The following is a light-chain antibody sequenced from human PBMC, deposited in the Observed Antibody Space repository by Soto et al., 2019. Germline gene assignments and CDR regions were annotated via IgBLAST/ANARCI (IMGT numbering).Light chain of an antibody. J-gene: IGKJ1*01. CDR1: QNIRSW. CDR2: KAS. Sequence: DIQMTQSPSTLSASVGDRVTITCRASQNIRSWLAWYQQKPGKAPKLLIYKASTLESGVPSRFSGSGSGTEFTLTIFSLQPDDFATYYCQQYDTYWTFGQGTKVDI. CDR3: QQYDTYWT. V-gene: IGKV1-5*03.